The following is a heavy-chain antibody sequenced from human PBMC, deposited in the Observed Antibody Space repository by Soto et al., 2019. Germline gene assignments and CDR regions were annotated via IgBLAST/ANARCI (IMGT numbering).Heavy chain of an antibody. J-gene: IGHJ5*02. CDR1: GYTFTSYD. V-gene: IGHV1-8*01. CDR2: MNPNSGNT. Sequence: ASVKVSCKASGYTFTSYDINWARQATGQGLEWMGWMNPNSGNTGYAQKFQGRVTMTRNTSISTAYMELSSLRSEDTAVYYCARGGPSLRYFDWLQNWFDPWGQGTLVTVSS. D-gene: IGHD3-9*01. CDR3: ARGGPSLRYFDWLQNWFDP.